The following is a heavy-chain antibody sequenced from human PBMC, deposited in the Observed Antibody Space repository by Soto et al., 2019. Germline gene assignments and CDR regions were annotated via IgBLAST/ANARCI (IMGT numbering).Heavy chain of an antibody. CDR1: GFTFSSYG. D-gene: IGHD2-15*01. J-gene: IGHJ4*02. CDR2: IWYDGSNK. V-gene: IGHV3-33*01. CDR3: XXXGYCSGGSCYSVPVFDY. Sequence: GGSLRLSCAASGFTFSSYGMHWVRQAPGKGLEWVAVIWYDGSNKYYADSVKGRFTISRDNSKNTLYLQMNSLRAEDTAVYYXXXXGYCSGGSCYSVPVFDYWGQGTLVTVSS.